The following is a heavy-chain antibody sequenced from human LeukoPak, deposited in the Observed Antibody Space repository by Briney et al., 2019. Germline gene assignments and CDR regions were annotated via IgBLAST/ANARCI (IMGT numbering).Heavy chain of an antibody. CDR2: ISSSSSYI. D-gene: IGHD6-13*01. CDR1: GFTFSSYS. Sequence: GASLRLSCAGSGFTFSSYSMYWVRPAPGKRLEWVSSISSSSSYIYYADSVKGRFSISRDNAKNSLYLQMNSLRAEDTAVYYCARSPYGQQQLVHHDCWGQGTLVTVSS. V-gene: IGHV3-21*01. CDR3: ARSPYGQQQLVHHDC. J-gene: IGHJ4*02.